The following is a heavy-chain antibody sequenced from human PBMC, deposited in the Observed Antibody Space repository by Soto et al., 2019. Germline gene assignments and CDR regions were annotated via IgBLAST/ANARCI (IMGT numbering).Heavy chain of an antibody. J-gene: IGHJ4*02. D-gene: IGHD4-17*01. Sequence: QVQLVQSGAEEKKPGASVKVSCKTSGYSFTTYAMHWVRQAPGQGLEWMGWINTGNGNTKYSQKFQGRVSITSDTPGSTPSRELTSLRSEDTPMYSCARERDYGDYPLDYGGQGPLIPVSS. CDR1: GYSFTTYA. CDR2: INTGNGNT. CDR3: ARERDYGDYPLDY. V-gene: IGHV1-3*05.